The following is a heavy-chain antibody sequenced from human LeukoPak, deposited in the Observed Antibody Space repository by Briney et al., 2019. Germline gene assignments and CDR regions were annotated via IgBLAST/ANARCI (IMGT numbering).Heavy chain of an antibody. V-gene: IGHV1-2*02. CDR1: GYTFTDYY. J-gene: IGHJ4*02. D-gene: IGHD3-3*01. Sequence: ASVTVSCKASGYTFTDYYIHWVRQAPGQGLEWMGWINPNSGGTNYAQKFQGRVTMTRDTSISTAYMELSRLRSDDTAVYYCARDWSGSYWGQGTLVTVSS. CDR3: ARDWSGSY. CDR2: INPNSGGT.